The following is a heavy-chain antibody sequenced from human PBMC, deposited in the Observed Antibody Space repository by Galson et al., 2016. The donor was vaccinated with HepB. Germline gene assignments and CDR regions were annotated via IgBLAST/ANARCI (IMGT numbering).Heavy chain of an antibody. Sequence: SLRLSCAASGFTFSEYYMSWIRQAPGKGLEWVSYISSTSSYTNYADSVKGRFTISRDNAKNSLYLQMNSLRAEDTAVYYCARGDDSSGYHYPDYWGQGTLVTVSS. CDR3: ARGDDSSGYHYPDY. CDR2: ISSTSSYT. CDR1: GFTFSEYY. V-gene: IGHV3-11*06. D-gene: IGHD3-22*01. J-gene: IGHJ4*02.